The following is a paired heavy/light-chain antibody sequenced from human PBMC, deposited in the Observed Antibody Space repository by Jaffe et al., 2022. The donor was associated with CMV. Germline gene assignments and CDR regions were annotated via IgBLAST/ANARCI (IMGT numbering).Light chain of an antibody. Sequence: EKVMTQSPATLSVSPGERATLSCRASQSVSSNLAWYQQKPGQAPRLLIYGASTRATGIPARFSGSGSGTEFTLTISSLQSEDFAVYYCQQYNNWPRTFGQGTKVEIK. J-gene: IGKJ1*01. CDR3: QQYNNWPRT. CDR1: QSVSSN. V-gene: IGKV3-15*01. CDR2: GAS.
Heavy chain of an antibody. Sequence: QVQLVQSGAEVKKPGASVNVSCKASGYTFTSSYMHWVRQAPGQGLEWMGIINPTGGYTNYAQKFQGRVTMTRDTSTSTVYMELSSLKSEDTAVYYCAREYRDGYNLGAPDYWGQGTPVTVSS. V-gene: IGHV1-46*01. D-gene: IGHD5-12*01. CDR1: GYTFTSSY. CDR3: AREYRDGYNLGAPDY. J-gene: IGHJ4*02. CDR2: INPTGGYT.